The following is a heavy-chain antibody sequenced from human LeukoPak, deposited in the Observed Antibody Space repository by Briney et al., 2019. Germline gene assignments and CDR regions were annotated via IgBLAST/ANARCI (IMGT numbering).Heavy chain of an antibody. CDR1: GFTFSSYG. Sequence: PGGSLRLSCAASGFTFSSYGMSWVRQAPGKGLEWVSALSGSGGRIYYADSVKGRFTISRDNSKNTLYLQMNSLRAEDTAVYYCAKDRVGAILYFDSWGQGTLVTVSS. CDR2: LSGSGGRI. CDR3: AKDRVGAILYFDS. V-gene: IGHV3-23*01. D-gene: IGHD1-26*01. J-gene: IGHJ4*02.